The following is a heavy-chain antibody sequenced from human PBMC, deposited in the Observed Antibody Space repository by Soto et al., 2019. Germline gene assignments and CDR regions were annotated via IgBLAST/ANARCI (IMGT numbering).Heavy chain of an antibody. CDR3: ARNFGFWASDI. CDR1: GFTFSSYA. Sequence: GGSLRLSCAASGFTFSSYAMTWVRQAPGKGLEWVSVISGSGGSTYFADSVKGRFTISRDNAKNSLFLQMNSLRAEDTAVYFCARNFGFWASDIWGQGTMVTVS. V-gene: IGHV3-23*01. CDR2: ISGSGGST. J-gene: IGHJ3*02. D-gene: IGHD3-3*01.